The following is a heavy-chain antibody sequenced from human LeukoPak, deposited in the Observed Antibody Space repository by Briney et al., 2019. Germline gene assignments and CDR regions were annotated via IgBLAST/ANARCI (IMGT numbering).Heavy chain of an antibody. CDR2: ISSDGGST. J-gene: IGHJ5*02. V-gene: IGHV3-64*01. D-gene: IGHD1-26*01. Sequence: GGSLRLSCAASGFTFSHYAMPWVRQAPGKGLEYISAISSDGGSTYYANSVKGRFSISRDNSNNTLYLQMGSLRGEDMAVYYCATIGLPWGQGTLVTVSS. CDR1: GFTFSHYA. CDR3: ATIGLP.